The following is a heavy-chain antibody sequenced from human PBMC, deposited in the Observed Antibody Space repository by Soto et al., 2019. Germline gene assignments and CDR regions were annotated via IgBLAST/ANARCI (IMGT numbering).Heavy chain of an antibody. V-gene: IGHV3-48*03. J-gene: IGHJ3*01. D-gene: IGHD1-26*01. Sequence: EVQLVESGGGLVQPGGSLRLSCAVSGFTFSSSEMYWVRQAPGKGLEWISYIHPSGQPIFYADSVKGRFTISRDNANNSLFLQMNSLRAEDTAVYYCARRARRWGQCTMFTVSS. CDR1: GFTFSSSE. CDR2: IHPSGQPI. CDR3: ARRARR.